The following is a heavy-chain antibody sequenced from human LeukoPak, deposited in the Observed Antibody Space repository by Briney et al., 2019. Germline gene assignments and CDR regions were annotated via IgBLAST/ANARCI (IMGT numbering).Heavy chain of an antibody. CDR3: AKQRYGGEDY. J-gene: IGHJ4*02. CDR2: INTDGRTT. V-gene: IGHV3-74*01. D-gene: IGHD3-16*01. CDR1: GFTFSSYW. Sequence: PGGSLRLSCVSSGFTFSSYWMHWVRQAPGKGLVWVSRINTDGRTTTYADSVKGRFTISRDNAKNSLYLQMNSLRAEDTAVYYCAKQRYGGEDYWGQGTLVTVSS.